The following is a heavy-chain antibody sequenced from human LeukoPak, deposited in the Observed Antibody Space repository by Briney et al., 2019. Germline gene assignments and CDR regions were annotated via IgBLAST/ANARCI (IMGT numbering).Heavy chain of an antibody. CDR2: ISGYNGNT. V-gene: IGHV1-18*01. Sequence: GASVTVFCKTSGYTFTRYGISWVRQAPGQGLEWMGWISGYNGNTKYQQKLQGRVTLTTDTSTSTADMELRSLRCDDTAVYYCARVGCSGGNCYSSADYWGQGTLVTVSS. CDR1: GYTFTRYG. D-gene: IGHD2-15*01. CDR3: ARVGCSGGNCYSSADY. J-gene: IGHJ4*02.